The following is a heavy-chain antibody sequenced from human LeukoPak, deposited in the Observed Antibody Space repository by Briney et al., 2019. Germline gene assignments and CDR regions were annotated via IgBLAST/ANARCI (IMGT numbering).Heavy chain of an antibody. V-gene: IGHV4-34*01. J-gene: IGHJ5*02. CDR2: INHSGST. Sequence: GTLRLSCAASGFTFSSYGMSWVRQAPGKGLEWIGEINHSGSTNYNPSLKSRVTISVDTSKNQFSLKLSSVTAADTAVYYCARFGRRHYLNWFDPWGQGTLVTVSS. D-gene: IGHD3-10*01. CDR3: ARFGRRHYLNWFDP. CDR1: GFTFSSYG.